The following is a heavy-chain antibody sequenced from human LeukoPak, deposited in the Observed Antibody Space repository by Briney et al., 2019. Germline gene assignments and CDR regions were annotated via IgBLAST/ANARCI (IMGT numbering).Heavy chain of an antibody. Sequence: GGSLRLACTGAGFTFATYTFNWVRQAPGKGLEWVASIGATQTYIYYADSVKGRFTVSRDNAKNSLYLQMNSLRAEDTAVYYCAKDFPKYYDFWSGYDYWGQGTLVTVSS. V-gene: IGHV3-21*01. CDR1: GFTFATYT. CDR3: AKDFPKYYDFWSGYDY. D-gene: IGHD3-3*01. CDR2: IGATQTYI. J-gene: IGHJ4*02.